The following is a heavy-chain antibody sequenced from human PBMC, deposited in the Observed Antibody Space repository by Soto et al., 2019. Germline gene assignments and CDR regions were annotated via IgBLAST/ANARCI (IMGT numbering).Heavy chain of an antibody. D-gene: IGHD6-13*01. CDR2: INHSGST. Sequence: QVQLQQWGAGLLKPSETLSLTCAVYGGSFSGYYWSWIRQPPGKGLEWIGEINHSGSTNYNPSLKSRVTISVDTSKNQFSLKLSSVTAADTAVYYCASARSSWRLFDYWGQGTLVTVSS. CDR3: ASARSSWRLFDY. J-gene: IGHJ4*02. CDR1: GGSFSGYY. V-gene: IGHV4-34*01.